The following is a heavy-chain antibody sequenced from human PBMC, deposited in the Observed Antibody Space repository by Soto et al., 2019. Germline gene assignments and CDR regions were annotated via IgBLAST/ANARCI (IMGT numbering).Heavy chain of an antibody. CDR1: GGTFSSDG. CDR3: ARGRDTYYYDSSGYSGWYYDL. Sequence: SVKVSCKASGGTFSSDGISWVRQAPGQGLEWMGGITPIFRAAKYAQKFQGRVTITADESTSTAYMELSSLRSEDTAVYYCARGRDTYYYDSSGYSGWYYDLWGRGTLVTVSS. J-gene: IGHJ2*01. CDR2: ITPIFRAA. D-gene: IGHD3-22*01. V-gene: IGHV1-69*13.